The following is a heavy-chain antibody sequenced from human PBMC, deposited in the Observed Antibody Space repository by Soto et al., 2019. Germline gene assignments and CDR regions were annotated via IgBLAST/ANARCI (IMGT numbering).Heavy chain of an antibody. Sequence: GASVKVSCKVSGYTLTELSMHWVRQAPGKGLEWMGGFDPEDGETIYAQKFQGRVTMTEDTSTDTAYMELSSLRSEDTAVYYCATDPMPMTTVTTNYWGQGTLVTVPQ. CDR2: FDPEDGET. CDR3: ATDPMPMTTVTTNY. J-gene: IGHJ4*02. V-gene: IGHV1-24*01. D-gene: IGHD4-17*01. CDR1: GYTLTELS.